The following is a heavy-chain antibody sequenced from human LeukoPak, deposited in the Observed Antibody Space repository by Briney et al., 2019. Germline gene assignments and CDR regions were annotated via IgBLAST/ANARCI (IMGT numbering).Heavy chain of an antibody. Sequence: GASVKVSCQASGYTFTGYNMHWVRQAPAQGLQFMGWINPNSGGTNYSQKFQGRVTMTRDTSISTAYMELSRLRSDDTAVYYCAREGLGGYGFDYWGQGTLVTVSS. D-gene: IGHD3-22*01. CDR1: GYTFTGYN. J-gene: IGHJ4*02. CDR3: AREGLGGYGFDY. V-gene: IGHV1-2*02. CDR2: INPNSGGT.